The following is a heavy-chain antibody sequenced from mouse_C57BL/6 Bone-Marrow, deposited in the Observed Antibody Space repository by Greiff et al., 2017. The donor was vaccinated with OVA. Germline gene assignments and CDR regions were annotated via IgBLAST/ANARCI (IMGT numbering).Heavy chain of an antibody. CDR1: GFNIKDDY. Sequence: EVQLQQSGAELVRPGASVKLSCTASGFNIKDDYMHWVKQRPEPGLEWIGWIDPENGDTEYASKFQGKATITADTSSNTAYLQLSSLTSEDTAVYYCTTELLRDYWGQGTTLTVSS. CDR2: IDPENGDT. V-gene: IGHV14-4*01. J-gene: IGHJ2*01. D-gene: IGHD1-1*01. CDR3: TTELLRDY.